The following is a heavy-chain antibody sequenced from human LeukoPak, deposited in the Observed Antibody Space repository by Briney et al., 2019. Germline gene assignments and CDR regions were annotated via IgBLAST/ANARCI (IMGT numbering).Heavy chain of an antibody. CDR1: GGSISSYY. D-gene: IGHD5-18*01. CDR2: IYYSGST. Sequence: SETLSLTCTVSGGSISSYYWSWIRQPPGKGLEWIGYIYYSGSTNYNPSLKSRVTMSVDTSKNQFSLKLSSVTAADTAVYYCARASYSSLFDYWGRGTLVTVSS. V-gene: IGHV4-59*08. CDR3: ARASYSSLFDY. J-gene: IGHJ4*02.